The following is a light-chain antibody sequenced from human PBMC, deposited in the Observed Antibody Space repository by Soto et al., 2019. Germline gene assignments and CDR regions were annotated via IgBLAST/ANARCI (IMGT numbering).Light chain of an antibody. CDR2: DVS. CDR3: SSYTGSNTPVV. V-gene: IGLV2-14*03. J-gene: IGLJ2*01. CDR1: SSDVGGYNY. Sequence: QSALTQPASVSGSPGQSITISCTGTSSDVGGYNYVSWYQHHPGQAPNFIIFDVSNRPSGVSDRFSGYKSGNSASLTIAGLQAEDEADYYCSSYTGSNTPVVFGGGTQLTVL.